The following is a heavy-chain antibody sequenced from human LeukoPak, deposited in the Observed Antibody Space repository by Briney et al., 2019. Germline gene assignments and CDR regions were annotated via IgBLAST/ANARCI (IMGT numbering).Heavy chain of an antibody. D-gene: IGHD2-15*01. CDR3: ARVNRMVPGYCSGGTCPGDY. CDR2: ISSSSSTI. CDR1: GFTFSSYG. V-gene: IGHV3-48*01. Sequence: GGSLRLSCAASGFTFSSYGMSWVRQAPGKGLEWGSYISSSSSTIYYADSVKGRFTISRDNAKNSLYLQMNSLRAEDTAVYYCARVNRMVPGYCSGGTCPGDYWGQGTLVTVSS. J-gene: IGHJ4*02.